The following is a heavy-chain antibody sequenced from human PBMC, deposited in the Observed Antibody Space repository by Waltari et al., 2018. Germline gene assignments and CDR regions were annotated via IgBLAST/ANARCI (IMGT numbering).Heavy chain of an antibody. J-gene: IGHJ4*02. CDR2: IIPVLGTT. Sequence: QVQLVQSGAEVKKPGSSVKVSCKASVATFSSYVITWVRQAPGQGLEWMGGIIPVLGTTNYAQKFQGRGTISTDVSTTTAYIDLSRLRSDDTAVYYCARGWLEVGPFDYWGQGTLVTVSS. D-gene: IGHD2-2*01. CDR1: VATFSSYV. CDR3: ARGWLEVGPFDY. V-gene: IGHV1-69*05.